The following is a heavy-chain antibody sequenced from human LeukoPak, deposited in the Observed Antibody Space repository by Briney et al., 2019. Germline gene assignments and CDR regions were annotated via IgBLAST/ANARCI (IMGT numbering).Heavy chain of an antibody. CDR1: GDSISMHY. CDR2: IDHTGST. D-gene: IGHD5-18*01. Sequence: SETLSLTCSVSGDSISMHYWSWIRQPPGKGLEWIGYIDHTGSTNYNPSLNSRVTTSVDTSKNQFSLKLSSVTAADTAVYYCARLRRDTMGHDTFDIWGQGTMVTVSS. V-gene: IGHV4-59*11. J-gene: IGHJ3*02. CDR3: ARLRRDTMGHDTFDI.